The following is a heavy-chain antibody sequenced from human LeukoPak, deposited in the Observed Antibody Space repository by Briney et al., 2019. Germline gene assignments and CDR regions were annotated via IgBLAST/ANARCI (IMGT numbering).Heavy chain of an antibody. D-gene: IGHD6-13*01. CDR1: GYTFTGYY. CDR2: INPNSGGT. V-gene: IGHV1-2*02. CDR3: ARVPAEGIAAAGSDY. J-gene: IGHJ4*02. Sequence: ASVKVSCKASGYTFTGYYMHWVRQAPGQGLEWMGWINPNSGGTNYAQKFQGRVTMTRDTSISTAYMELSRLRSDDTAVYYCARVPAEGIAAAGSDYWGQGTLVTVSS.